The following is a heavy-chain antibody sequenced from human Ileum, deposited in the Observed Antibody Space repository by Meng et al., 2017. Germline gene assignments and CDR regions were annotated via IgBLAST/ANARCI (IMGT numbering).Heavy chain of an antibody. J-gene: IGHJ4*02. CDR2: MNTDKGNT. V-gene: IGHV1-18*01. Sequence: QVQLVPSGAEVKKPGASVKVPCKASGYTFTTYGISWVRQAPGQGLEWMGWMNTDKGNTNYAQKFQGRVTMTRDTSTSTAYMEPRSLRSDDTAVYYCAREGAYNGGDYWGQGTLVTVSS. CDR1: GYTFTTYG. CDR3: AREGAYNGGDY. D-gene: IGHD1-1*01.